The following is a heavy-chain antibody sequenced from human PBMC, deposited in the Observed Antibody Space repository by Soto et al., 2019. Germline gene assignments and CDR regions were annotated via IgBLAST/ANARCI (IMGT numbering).Heavy chain of an antibody. CDR3: ARDRGPPRYLYYGMDV. D-gene: IGHD3-10*01. CDR1: GFTFSTYL. J-gene: IGHJ6*02. V-gene: IGHV3-7*01. Sequence: GGSMRLSCAASGFTFSTYLMSWVRQSPGKGLEGVGNIKQDGSGENYVDSVKGRFTISRDNANHSLYLQMNSLRAEDTAAYYCARDRGPPRYLYYGMDVWGQGTTVTVSS. CDR2: IKQDGSGE.